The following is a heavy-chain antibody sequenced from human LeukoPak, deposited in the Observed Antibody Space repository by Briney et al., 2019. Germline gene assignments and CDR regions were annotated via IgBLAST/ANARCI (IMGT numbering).Heavy chain of an antibody. V-gene: IGHV1-46*01. CDR2: INPSDGST. CDR1: GYTFSSYF. Sequence: ASVKVSCKASGYTFSSYFMHWVRQAPGQGLEWKGIINPSDGSTSYAKELQGRVTMTRDTSTGTVYMELSGLRSEDTAVFYCARVDVTFGLICDYWGQGTLVTVSS. J-gene: IGHJ4*02. D-gene: IGHD2-21*02. CDR3: ARVDVTFGLICDY.